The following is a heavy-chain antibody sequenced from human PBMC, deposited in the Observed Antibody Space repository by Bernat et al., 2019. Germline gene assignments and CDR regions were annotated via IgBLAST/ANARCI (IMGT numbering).Heavy chain of an antibody. D-gene: IGHD1-7*01. CDR2: IYYNGST. CDR1: GGSISSSSYY. J-gene: IGHJ5*02. V-gene: IGHV4-39*01. CDR3: ARHKRTGTIALTRAWFDP. Sequence: QLQLQESGPGLVKPSETLSLTCTVSGGSISSSSYYWGWIRQPPGKGLEWIGSIYYNGSTYYNPSLKSRVTISVDTSKNQFSLKLSSVTAADTAVYYCARHKRTGTIALTRAWFDPWGQGTLVTVSS.